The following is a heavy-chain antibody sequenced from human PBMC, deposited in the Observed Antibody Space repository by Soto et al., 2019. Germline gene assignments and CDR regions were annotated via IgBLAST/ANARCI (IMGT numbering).Heavy chain of an antibody. J-gene: IGHJ4*02. D-gene: IGHD2-8*02. CDR3: ARSLGLCTGSGCRDY. CDR2: IIPILDIA. V-gene: IGHV1-69*02. Sequence: QVQLLQSGTEVKMPGSSAKVSCRASGGNFNTYTISWVRQAAGQGLEWLGRIIPILDIASYAQKFQGRVNITADNSTNTVYMALSSLRSEDTAVYFCARSLGLCTGSGCRDYWGQGTLVSVSP. CDR1: GGNFNTYT.